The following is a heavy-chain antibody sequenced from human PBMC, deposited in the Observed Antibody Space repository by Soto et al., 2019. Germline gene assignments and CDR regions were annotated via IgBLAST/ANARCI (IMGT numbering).Heavy chain of an antibody. CDR3: ARGEWLATIKPYFAY. Sequence: ETLSLTCTVSGGSMSSYYWSWIRQSPGKGLEWIGYIYYSGSTNYNPSLKSRVAISLDTSKNQFSLMLSSVTAADTAVYYCARGEWLATIKPYFAYWGQGTLVTVSS. J-gene: IGHJ4*02. CDR2: IYYSGST. CDR1: GGSMSSYY. V-gene: IGHV4-59*01. D-gene: IGHD5-12*01.